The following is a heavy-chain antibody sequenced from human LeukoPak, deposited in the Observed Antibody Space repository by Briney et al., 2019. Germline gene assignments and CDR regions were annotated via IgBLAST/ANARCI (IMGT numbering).Heavy chain of an antibody. D-gene: IGHD3-16*01. Sequence: GGSLRLSCTASGFTFSIFWMSWVRQAPGKGLEWVAKIEGDGSDKYYVDSVKGRFTISRDNAKKSLYLQMNSLRAEDTTVYYFARGGKRFDTWGQGTLVTVSS. CDR3: ARGGKRFDT. CDR1: GFTFSIFW. V-gene: IGHV3-7*01. CDR2: IEGDGSDK. J-gene: IGHJ5*02.